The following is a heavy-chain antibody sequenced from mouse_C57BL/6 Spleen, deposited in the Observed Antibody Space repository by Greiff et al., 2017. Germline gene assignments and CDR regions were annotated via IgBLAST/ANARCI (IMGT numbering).Heavy chain of an antibody. CDR1: GFNINDYY. D-gene: IGHD4-1*01. V-gene: IGHV14-2*01. J-gene: IGHJ2*01. CDR2: IDPEDGVT. CDR3: ARALGRDYFDY. Sequence: VQLKQSGAELVKPGASVKLSCTASGFNINDYYMHWVKQRTEQSLEWIGRIDPEDGVTKYAPKFQGKATITADTSSNAAYLQLSSLTSEDAAVYYCARALGRDYFDYWGQGTTLTVSS.